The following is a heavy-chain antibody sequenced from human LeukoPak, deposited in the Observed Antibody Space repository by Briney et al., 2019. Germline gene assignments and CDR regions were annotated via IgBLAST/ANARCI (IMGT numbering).Heavy chain of an antibody. CDR2: IIPIFGTA. V-gene: IGHV1-69*13. Sequence: GASVKVSCKASGGTFSSYAISWVRQPPGQGLEWMGGIIPIFGTANYAQKFQGRVTITADESTSTAYMELSSLRSEDTAVYYCAREVMVRGGEGFSPTNYYGMDVWGKGTTVTVSS. CDR1: GGTFSSYA. D-gene: IGHD3-10*01. J-gene: IGHJ6*04. CDR3: AREVMVRGGEGFSPTNYYGMDV.